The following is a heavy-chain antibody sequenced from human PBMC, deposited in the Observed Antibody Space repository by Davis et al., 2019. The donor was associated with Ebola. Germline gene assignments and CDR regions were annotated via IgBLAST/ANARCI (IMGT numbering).Heavy chain of an antibody. Sequence: SETLSLTCTVSGGSISSGDYYWSWIRQPPGKGLEWIGYIYYSGSTYYNPSLKSRVTISVDTSKNQLSLKLSSVTAADTAVYYCARDGYNYSYFDYWGQGALVTVSS. J-gene: IGHJ4*02. CDR2: IYYSGST. CDR3: ARDGYNYSYFDY. V-gene: IGHV4-30-4*02. D-gene: IGHD5-24*01. CDR1: GGSISSGDYY.